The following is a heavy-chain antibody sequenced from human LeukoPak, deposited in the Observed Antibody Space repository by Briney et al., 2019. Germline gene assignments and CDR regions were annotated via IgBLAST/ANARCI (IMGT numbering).Heavy chain of an antibody. J-gene: IGHJ3*02. Sequence: GGSLRLSCAASGFTFSSYAMHWVRQAPGKGLEWVAVISYDGSNKYYADSVKGRFTISRDNSKNTLYLQMNSLRAEDTAVYYCARDRYYDSSHGAFDIWGQGTMVTVSS. CDR1: GFTFSSYA. CDR3: ARDRYYDSSHGAFDI. CDR2: ISYDGSNK. V-gene: IGHV3-30-3*01. D-gene: IGHD3-22*01.